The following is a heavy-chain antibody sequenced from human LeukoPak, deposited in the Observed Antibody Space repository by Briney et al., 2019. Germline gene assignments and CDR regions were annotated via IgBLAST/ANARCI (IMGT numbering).Heavy chain of an antibody. CDR3: ARRTTGMTTSSPPSIDY. CDR2: INRSGST. D-gene: IGHD4-17*01. V-gene: IGHV4-34*01. J-gene: IGHJ4*02. CDR1: GGSFSGDY. Sequence: SETPSLTCAVYGGSFSGDYWSWIRQPPGRGLEWIGEINRSGSTNYNPSLKSRVTISVDTSKNQFSLKLTSVTAADTAVYYCARRTTGMTTSSPPSIDYWGQGTLVTVSS.